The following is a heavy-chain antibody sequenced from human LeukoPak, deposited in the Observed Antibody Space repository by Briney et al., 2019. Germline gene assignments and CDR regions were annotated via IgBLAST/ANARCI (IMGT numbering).Heavy chain of an antibody. CDR3: ARKPSSGWYAGSVAGGDY. V-gene: IGHV3-21*01. CDR1: GFTFSSYS. CDR2: ISSSSSYI. D-gene: IGHD6-19*01. Sequence: GGSLRLSCAASGFTFSSYSMNWVRQAPGKGLEWVSSISSSSSYIYYADSVKGRFTISRDNAKNSLYLQMNSLRAEDTAVYYSARKPSSGWYAGSVAGGDYWGQGTLVTVSS. J-gene: IGHJ4*02.